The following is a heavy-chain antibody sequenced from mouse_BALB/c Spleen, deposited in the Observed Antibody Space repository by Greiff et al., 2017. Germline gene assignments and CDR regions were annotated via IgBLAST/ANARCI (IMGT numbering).Heavy chain of an antibody. D-gene: IGHD2-1*01. Sequence: QVQLQQSGAELVRPGTSVKVSCKASGYAFTNYLIEWVKQRPGQGLEWIGVINPGSGGTNYNEKFKGKATLTADKSSSTAYMQLSSLTSDDSAVYFCARESFYGKGYFDVWGAGTTVTVSS. V-gene: IGHV1-54*01. J-gene: IGHJ1*01. CDR1: GYAFTNYL. CDR3: ARESFYGKGYFDV. CDR2: INPGSGGT.